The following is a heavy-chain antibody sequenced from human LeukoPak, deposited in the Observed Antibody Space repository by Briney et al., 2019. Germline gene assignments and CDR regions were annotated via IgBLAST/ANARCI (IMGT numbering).Heavy chain of an antibody. D-gene: IGHD1-7*01. CDR2: MNPNSGNT. V-gene: IGHV1-8*01. Sequence: ASVKVSCKASGYTFTSYVINWVRQATGQGLEWMGWMNPNSGNTGYAQKFQGRVTMTRNTSISTAYMELSSLRSEDTAVYYCARVAGTKAWDAPDLWGRGTLVTVSS. J-gene: IGHJ2*01. CDR1: GYTFTSYV. CDR3: ARVAGTKAWDAPDL.